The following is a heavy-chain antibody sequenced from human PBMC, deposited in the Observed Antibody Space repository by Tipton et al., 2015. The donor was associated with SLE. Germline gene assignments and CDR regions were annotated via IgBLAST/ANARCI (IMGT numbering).Heavy chain of an antibody. CDR1: GGSISSYY. Sequence: TLSLTCTVSGGSISSYYWSWIRQPPGRGLEWIGEINHSGRTNYNPSLKSRVTISVDTSKNQFSLKLSSVTAADTAVYYCAREYSSSSGFDYWGQGTLVTVSS. CDR2: INHSGRT. V-gene: IGHV4-34*01. CDR3: AREYSSSSGFDY. D-gene: IGHD6-6*01. J-gene: IGHJ4*02.